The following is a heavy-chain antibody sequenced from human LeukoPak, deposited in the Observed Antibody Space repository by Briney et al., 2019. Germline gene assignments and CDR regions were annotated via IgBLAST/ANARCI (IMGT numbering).Heavy chain of an antibody. CDR3: AKAEGSSSWYGVDY. Sequence: GGSLRLSCAASGFTFSDYYMSWIRQAPGKGLEWVSAISGSGGSTYYADSVKGRFTISRDNSKNTLYLQMNSLRAEDTAVYYCAKAEGSSSWYGVDYWGQGTLVTVSS. D-gene: IGHD6-13*01. V-gene: IGHV3-23*01. CDR1: GFTFSDYY. J-gene: IGHJ4*02. CDR2: ISGSGGST.